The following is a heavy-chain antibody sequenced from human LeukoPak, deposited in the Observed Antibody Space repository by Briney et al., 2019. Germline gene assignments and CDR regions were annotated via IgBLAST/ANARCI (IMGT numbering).Heavy chain of an antibody. CDR3: ARDSTREVYYYDSSGYYSFFDY. Sequence: ASVKISCKVSGYTLTELSMHWVRQAPGKGLEWMGGFDPEDGETIYAQKFQGRVTMTEDTSTDTAYMELSSLRAEDTAVYYCARDSTREVYYYDSSGYYSFFDYWGQGTLVTVSS. CDR2: FDPEDGET. V-gene: IGHV1-24*01. CDR1: GYTLTELS. D-gene: IGHD3-22*01. J-gene: IGHJ4*02.